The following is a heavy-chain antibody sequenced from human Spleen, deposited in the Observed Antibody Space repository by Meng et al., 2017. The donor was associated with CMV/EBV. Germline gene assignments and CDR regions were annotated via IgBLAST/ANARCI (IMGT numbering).Heavy chain of an antibody. CDR2: INPYSGVT. D-gene: IGHD3-16*02. CDR1: GYTFTDYY. J-gene: IGHJ4*02. V-gene: IGHV1-2*02. CDR3: ARAIENFDH. Sequence: KVSCKTSGYTFTDYYIHWVRQAPGHGLEWMGRINPYSGVTNYAQNFQGRVTMTRDTSISTVYMELSRLTSGDTAVYYCARAIENFDHWGQGTLVTVSS.